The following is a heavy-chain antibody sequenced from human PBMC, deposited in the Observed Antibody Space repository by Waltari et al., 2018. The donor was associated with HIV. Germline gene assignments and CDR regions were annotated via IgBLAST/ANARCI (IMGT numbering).Heavy chain of an antibody. Sequence: QIRLFQSDHVVRKPGASVTISCTTAGYPFINYHFTCVRQSLGQRLDWMGGIHSYTANPNCTRESQGRVTLTTDAAAETAYLELRDLRPDDTAMYFCTRGNIWGSYRYFDYWGPGTLVTVS. V-gene: IGHV1-18*01. J-gene: IGHJ4*02. CDR2: IHSYTANP. CDR3: TRGNIWGSYRYFDY. D-gene: IGHD3-16*02. CDR1: GYPFINYH.